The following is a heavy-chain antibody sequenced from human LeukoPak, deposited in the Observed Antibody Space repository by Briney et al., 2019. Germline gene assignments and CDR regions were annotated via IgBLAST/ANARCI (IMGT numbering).Heavy chain of an antibody. CDR3: ARRNDYGDYAAFDI. CDR2: IIPIFGTA. V-gene: IGHV1-69*06. CDR1: GYTFNNYG. Sequence: ASVRVSCKASGYTFNNYGISWVRQAPGQGLEWMGGIIPIFGTANYAQKFQGRVTITADKSTSTAYMELSSLRSEDTAVYYCARRNDYGDYAAFDIWGQGTMVTVSS. J-gene: IGHJ3*02. D-gene: IGHD4-17*01.